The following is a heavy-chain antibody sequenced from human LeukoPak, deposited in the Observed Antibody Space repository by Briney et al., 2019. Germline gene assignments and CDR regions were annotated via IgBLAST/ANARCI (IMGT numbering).Heavy chain of an antibody. V-gene: IGHV3-9*01. CDR1: GFTFDDYG. D-gene: IGHD3-10*01. J-gene: IGHJ3*02. CDR3: AKDMKVRGVGAFDI. Sequence: GRSLRLSCAASGFTFDDYGMHWVRQAPGKGLECVSGISWNGGSIAYADSVKGRFTISRDNAKNSLYLQMNSLRAEDTALYYCAKDMKVRGVGAFDIWGQGTMVTVSS. CDR2: ISWNGGSI.